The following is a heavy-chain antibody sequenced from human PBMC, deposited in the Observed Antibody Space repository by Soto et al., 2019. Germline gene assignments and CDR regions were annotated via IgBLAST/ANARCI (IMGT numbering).Heavy chain of an antibody. D-gene: IGHD3-10*02. J-gene: IGHJ4*02. V-gene: IGHV3-30*02. CDR1: EFIFSNNG. CDR2: MSYDGSDT. Sequence: HPGGSLRLSCVGSEFIFSNNGMHWVRQTPGKGLEWVAFMSYDGSDTFYADSVKGRFTISRDNSKNTLFLHMSNLRAEDTAMYYCTIVRVADSALDHWGQGTLVTVSS. CDR3: TIVRVADSALDH.